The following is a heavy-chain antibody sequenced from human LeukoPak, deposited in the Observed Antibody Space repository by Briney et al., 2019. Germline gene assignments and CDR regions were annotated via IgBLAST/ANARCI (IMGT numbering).Heavy chain of an antibody. V-gene: IGHV1-2*02. J-gene: IGHJ6*03. CDR2: INPNSGGT. CDR1: GYTFTGYY. CDR3: AREGIWFGDPAPYYYYYYYMDV. D-gene: IGHD3-10*01. Sequence: ASVKVSCKASGYTFTGYYMHWVRQAPGQGLEWMGWINPNSGGTNYAQKFQGRVTMTRDTSISTAYMELSRLRSDDTAVYYCAREGIWFGDPAPYYYYYYYMDVWGKGTTVTISS.